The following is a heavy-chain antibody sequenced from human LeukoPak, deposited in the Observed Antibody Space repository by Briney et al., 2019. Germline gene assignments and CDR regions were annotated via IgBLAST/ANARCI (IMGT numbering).Heavy chain of an antibody. J-gene: IGHJ6*02. CDR1: GYSFTSYW. D-gene: IGHD2-8*01. CDR3: ARQGPDYCTNGVCSTTDYYGMDV. Sequence: GESLKISCKGSGYSFTSYWISWVRQVPGKGLEWRGRIDPSDSYTNYSPSFQGHVTISADKSISTAYLQWSSLKASDTAMYYCARQGPDYCTNGVCSTTDYYGMDVWGQGTTVTVSS. CDR2: IDPSDSYT. V-gene: IGHV5-10-1*01.